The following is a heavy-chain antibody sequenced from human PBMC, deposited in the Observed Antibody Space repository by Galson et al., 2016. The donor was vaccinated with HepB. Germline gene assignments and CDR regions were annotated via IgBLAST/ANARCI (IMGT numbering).Heavy chain of an antibody. V-gene: IGHV3-33*01. D-gene: IGHD6-13*01. Sequence: SLRLSYAASGFTLSSYGMHWVRQAPGKGLEWVAVIWYDGGNKYYAESVKGRFTISRDTSKNTLYLQMTSLRVEDTAVYYCAREDSTIAAASFDYWGQGTLVTVSS. CDR2: IWYDGGNK. J-gene: IGHJ4*02. CDR1: GFTLSSYG. CDR3: AREDSTIAAASFDY.